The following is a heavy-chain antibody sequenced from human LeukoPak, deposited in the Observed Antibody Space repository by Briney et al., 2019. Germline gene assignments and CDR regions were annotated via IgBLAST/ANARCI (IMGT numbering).Heavy chain of an antibody. CDR2: ISGSGGTT. Sequence: GGSLRLSCIVSGFTFSNSWMNWVRQAPGKGLEWVSVISGSGGTTYYADSVEGRFTISRDNSKSTLYLQMNSLRAEDTAVYYCAKDTSGSTSYSYHYGMDVWGQGTTVTVSS. J-gene: IGHJ6*02. D-gene: IGHD1-26*01. CDR3: AKDTSGSTSYSYHYGMDV. V-gene: IGHV3-23*01. CDR1: GFTFSNSW.